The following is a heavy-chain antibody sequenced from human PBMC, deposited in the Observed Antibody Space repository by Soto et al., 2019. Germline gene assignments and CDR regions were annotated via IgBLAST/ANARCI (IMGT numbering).Heavy chain of an antibody. Sequence: EVQLLESGGGLVQPGGSLRLSCAASGFTFSSYAMSWVRQAPGKGLEWVSAISGSGGSTYYADSVKGRFTISRDNSKNKLYLQMNSLRAEDTAVYYCAKDFHGGYSYGLSPFDYWGQGTLVTVSS. CDR2: ISGSGGST. J-gene: IGHJ4*02. V-gene: IGHV3-23*01. CDR1: GFTFSSYA. D-gene: IGHD5-18*01. CDR3: AKDFHGGYSYGLSPFDY.